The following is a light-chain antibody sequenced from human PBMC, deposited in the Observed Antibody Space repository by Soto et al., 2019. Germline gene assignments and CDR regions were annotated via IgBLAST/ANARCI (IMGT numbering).Light chain of an antibody. CDR3: SSYTSSITPYV. J-gene: IGLJ1*01. CDR2: GVS. Sequence: QSALTQPASVSGSPGQSITISCTGTITDISAYNYVSWYQQHPGKAPKLLIYGVSSRPSGVSNRFSGSKSGNAAYLTISGLQADDEAEYYCSSYTSSITPYVFGTGTKLTVL. CDR1: ITDISAYNY. V-gene: IGLV2-14*01.